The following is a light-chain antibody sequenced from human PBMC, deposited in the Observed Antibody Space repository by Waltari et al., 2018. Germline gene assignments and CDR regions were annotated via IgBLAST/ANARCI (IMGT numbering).Light chain of an antibody. J-gene: IGKJ1*01. V-gene: IGKV1-39*01. CDR1: QSIGTY. CDR2: AAS. CDR3: QQSYTTPRT. Sequence: DIQMTQSPSSLSASVGDRVTITCRASQSIGTYLNWYQHKPGRAPELLIYAASTLQGGVPSRFSGCGSETHFTLAISSLQREDFATYYCQQSYTTPRTFGQGTKVEIK.